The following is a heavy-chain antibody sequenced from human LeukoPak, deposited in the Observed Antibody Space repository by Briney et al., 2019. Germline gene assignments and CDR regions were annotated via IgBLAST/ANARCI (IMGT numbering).Heavy chain of an antibody. J-gene: IGHJ4*02. CDR2: IYYTGST. D-gene: IGHD1-26*01. CDR1: GGSISSYF. CDR3: ARTRDSGGSDY. V-gene: IGHV4-59*01. Sequence: SETLSLTCTVSGGSISSYFWSWIRQPPGKGLEWIGYIYYTGSTNYNPSLKSRVTVSVDSSKNQFSLRLSSVTAADTAVYYCARTRDSGGSDYWGQGTLVTVSS.